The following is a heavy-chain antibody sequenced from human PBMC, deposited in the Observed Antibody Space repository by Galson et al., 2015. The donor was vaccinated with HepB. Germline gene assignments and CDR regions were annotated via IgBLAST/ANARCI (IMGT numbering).Heavy chain of an antibody. J-gene: IGHJ4*02. Sequence: ALVKPTQTLTLTCTFSGFSLYTSGVGVGWIRQPPGKALEWLALIYWDGDKRYSPSLKSRLTVTKDTSKNQVVLTMTNMDPVDTATYFCAHSDGYNFFDYWGQGTLVTVSS. CDR2: IYWDGDK. CDR3: AHSDGYNFFDY. D-gene: IGHD5-24*01. V-gene: IGHV2-5*02. CDR1: GFSLYTSGVG.